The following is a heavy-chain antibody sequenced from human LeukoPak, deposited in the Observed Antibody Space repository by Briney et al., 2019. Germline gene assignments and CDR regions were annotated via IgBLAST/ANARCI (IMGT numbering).Heavy chain of an antibody. Sequence: GGSLRLSCAASGFSVSGNFMSWVRQAPGKGLEWVSVIYSGGTTYYADSVRGRLTISRDNYKNTLYLQMNSLRAEDTAVYYCARDGYGNNYMDVWGKGTTVIVSS. V-gene: IGHV3-53*01. D-gene: IGHD5-18*01. CDR1: GFSVSGNF. CDR3: ARDGYGNNYMDV. J-gene: IGHJ6*03. CDR2: IYSGGTT.